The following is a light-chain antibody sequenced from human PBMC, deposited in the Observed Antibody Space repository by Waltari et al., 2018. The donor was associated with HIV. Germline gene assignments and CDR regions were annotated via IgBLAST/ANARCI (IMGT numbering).Light chain of an antibody. CDR2: EDT. V-gene: IGLV2-23*02. Sequence: QSALTPPASVSGSPGQPITISCPGTNRSKYVFWYQHHPAKAPKLWIFEDTKRPSGVSYRFSGYKSGDRASLTISGLQADDEADYYCCSFTRTSGFAFYVFGPGTTVTVL. CDR1: NRSKY. CDR3: CSFTRTSGFAFYV. J-gene: IGLJ1*01.